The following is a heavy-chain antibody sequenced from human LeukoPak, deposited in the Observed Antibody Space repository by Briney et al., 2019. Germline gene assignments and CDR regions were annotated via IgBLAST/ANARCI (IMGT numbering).Heavy chain of an antibody. J-gene: IGHJ2*01. V-gene: IGHV4-59*01. CDR3: ARDNYYDSSGYYPGHWYFDL. CDR1: GGSISSYY. D-gene: IGHD3-22*01. Sequence: SETLSLTCTVSGGSISSYYWSWIRQPPGKGLEWIGYIYYSGSTNYNPSLKSRVTISVDTSKNQFSLKLSSVTAADTAVYYCARDNYYDSSGYYPGHWYFDLWGRGTLVTVSS. CDR2: IYYSGST.